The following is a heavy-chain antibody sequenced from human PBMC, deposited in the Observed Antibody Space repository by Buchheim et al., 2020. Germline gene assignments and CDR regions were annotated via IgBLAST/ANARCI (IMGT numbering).Heavy chain of an antibody. V-gene: IGHV4-4*02. CDR2: IYHTGST. J-gene: IGHJ5*01. CDR1: GGSITSSHW. CDR3: ARDPSSSATFDS. D-gene: IGHD2-2*01. Sequence: QVQLQESGPGLVKPSGTLSLTCAVSGGSITSSHWWTWVRQPPGKGLEWIGEIYHTGSTNYRPSLASRVSIFVYRSKNQFPLTLRSVTAADTGFYYCARDPSSSATFDSWGQGTL.